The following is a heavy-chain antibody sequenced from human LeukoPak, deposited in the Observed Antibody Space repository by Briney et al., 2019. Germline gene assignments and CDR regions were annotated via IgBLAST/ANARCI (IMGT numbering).Heavy chain of an antibody. CDR2: ISSSGSTI. D-gene: IGHD3-22*01. CDR3: ARGPLYYSDSRGNPGDH. CDR1: GFTFSSYE. Sequence: GGSLRLSCAASGFTFSSYEMNWVRQAPGKGLEWVSYISSSGSTIYYADSVKGRFTISRDNSKNTLYLQMSSLRAEDTAVYYCARGPLYYSDSRGNPGDHWGQGTLVTVSS. J-gene: IGHJ4*02. V-gene: IGHV3-48*03.